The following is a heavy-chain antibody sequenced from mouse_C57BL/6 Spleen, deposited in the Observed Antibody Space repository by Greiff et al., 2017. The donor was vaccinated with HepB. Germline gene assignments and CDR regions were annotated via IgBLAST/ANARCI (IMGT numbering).Heavy chain of an antibody. Sequence: QVQLQQSGPELVKPGASVKISCKASGYAFSSSWMNWVKQRPGKGLEWIGRIYPGDGDTNYNGKFKGKATLTADKSSSTAYMQLSSLTSEDSAVFFCARSLMVTTFYAMDCWGQGTSVTISS. J-gene: IGHJ4*01. CDR3: ARSLMVTTFYAMDC. V-gene: IGHV1-82*01. D-gene: IGHD2-2*01. CDR2: IYPGDGDT. CDR1: GYAFSSSW.